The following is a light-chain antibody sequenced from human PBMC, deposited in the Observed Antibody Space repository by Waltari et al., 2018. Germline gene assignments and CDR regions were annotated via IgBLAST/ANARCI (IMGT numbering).Light chain of an antibody. CDR1: SSDVGGYDY. CDR2: DVS. J-gene: IGLJ2*01. V-gene: IGLV2-14*03. Sequence: QSALTQPASVSGSPGHSITISCTGTSSDVGGYDYVSWYQQHPGKAPKLMIYDVSNRPSGVSNRFSVSKSGNTASLTISGLQAEDEADYYCNSYTSSSTLVFGGGTKLTVL. CDR3: NSYTSSSTLV.